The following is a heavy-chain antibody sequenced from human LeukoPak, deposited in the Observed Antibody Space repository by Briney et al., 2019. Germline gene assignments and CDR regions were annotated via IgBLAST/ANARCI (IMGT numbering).Heavy chain of an antibody. J-gene: IGHJ4*02. CDR2: IYYSGST. CDR1: GGSISRTNYY. Sequence: SETLSLTCTVSGGSISRTNYYWGWIRQPPGKGLEWIASIYYSGSTYYNPSLKSRVTISVDTSKNQFSLKQTSVTAADTAVYYCARGNYDYVWGGIDYWGQGTLVTVSS. CDR3: ARGNYDYVWGGIDY. V-gene: IGHV4-39*01. D-gene: IGHD3-16*01.